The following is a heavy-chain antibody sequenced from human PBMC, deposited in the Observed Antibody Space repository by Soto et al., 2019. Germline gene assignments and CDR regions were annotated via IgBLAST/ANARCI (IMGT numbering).Heavy chain of an antibody. CDR3: ARDNKVGSYFFDY. D-gene: IGHD1-26*01. CDR1: GFNFRSYG. J-gene: IGHJ4*02. CDR2: IWYDGSNK. Sequence: QVQMVESGGGVVQSGRSLRLSCATSGFNFRSYGRHWVRQAPGKGLEWVGIIWYDGSNKYYADSVKGRFTISRDDSKNTVYLEMDSLRVEDTAIYDCARDNKVGSYFFDYWGQGSLVTVSS. V-gene: IGHV3-33*01.